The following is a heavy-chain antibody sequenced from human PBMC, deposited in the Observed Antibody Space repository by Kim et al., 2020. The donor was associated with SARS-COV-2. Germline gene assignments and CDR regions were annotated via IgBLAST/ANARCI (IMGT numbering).Heavy chain of an antibody. CDR1: GFTFSSYG. Sequence: GGSLRLSCAASGFTFSSYGMHWVRQAPGKGLEWVAVIWYDGSNKYYADSVKGRFTISRDNSKNTLYLQMNSLRAEDTAVYYCARGDITYYYGSGSPSDYWGQGTLVTVSS. CDR3: ARGDITYYYGSGSPSDY. D-gene: IGHD3-10*01. J-gene: IGHJ4*02. V-gene: IGHV3-33*01. CDR2: IWYDGSNK.